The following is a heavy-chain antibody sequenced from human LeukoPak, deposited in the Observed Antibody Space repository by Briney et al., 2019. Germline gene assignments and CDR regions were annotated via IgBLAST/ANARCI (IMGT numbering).Heavy chain of an antibody. D-gene: IGHD6-19*01. V-gene: IGHV1-46*01. CDR2: INPSGGST. CDR3: ARDPLAVAGTAGFDY. J-gene: IGHJ4*02. CDR1: GYTFTSYY. Sequence: ASVKVSCKASGYTFTSYYMHWVRQAPGQGLEWMGIINPSGGSTSYAQKFQGRVTMTRDMSTSTVYMELSSLRSEDTAVYYCARDPLAVAGTAGFDYWGQGTLVTVSS.